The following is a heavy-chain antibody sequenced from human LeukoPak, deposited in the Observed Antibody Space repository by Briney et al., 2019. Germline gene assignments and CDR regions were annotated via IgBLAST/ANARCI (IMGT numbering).Heavy chain of an antibody. CDR3: VRSAFLTTEFYLDY. J-gene: IGHJ4*02. CDR2: INTDGRTT. Sequence: GGSLRLSCVSSGFTFSSYWMHWVRQAPGKGLVWVSRINTDGRTTTYADSVKGRFTISRDNAKNTLYLQMNSLRAEDTAVYYCVRSAFLTTEFYLDYWGQGTLVTVSS. CDR1: GFTFSSYW. D-gene: IGHD4-11*01. V-gene: IGHV3-74*01.